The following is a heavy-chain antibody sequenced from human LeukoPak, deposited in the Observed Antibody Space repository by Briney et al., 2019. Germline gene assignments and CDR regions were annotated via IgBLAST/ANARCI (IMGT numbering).Heavy chain of an antibody. V-gene: IGHV4-34*01. D-gene: IGHD6-19*01. CDR2: INHSGST. CDR1: GGSFSGYY. Sequence: PSETLSLTCAVYGGSFSGYYWSWIRQPPGKGLEWIGEINHSGSTNYNPSLKSRVTIPVDTSKNQFSLKLSSVTAADTAVYYCARVPTLYSSASYWGQGTLVTVSP. J-gene: IGHJ4*02. CDR3: ARVPTLYSSASY.